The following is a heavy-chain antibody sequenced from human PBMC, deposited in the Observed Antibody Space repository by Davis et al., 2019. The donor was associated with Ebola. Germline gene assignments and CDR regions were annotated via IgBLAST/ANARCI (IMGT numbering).Heavy chain of an antibody. CDR3: ARQESIYDGHGFDH. Sequence: PGGSLRLSCRGSGYSFATYWIGWVRQMPGKGLEWMGFVYPGDSDVRYSPSFQDQVIISADKSINTAYLQWSSLEASDTAMYYCARQESIYDGHGFDHWGQGTLVTVSS. CDR2: VYPGDSDV. CDR1: GYSFATYW. V-gene: IGHV5-51*01. J-gene: IGHJ4*02. D-gene: IGHD3-16*01.